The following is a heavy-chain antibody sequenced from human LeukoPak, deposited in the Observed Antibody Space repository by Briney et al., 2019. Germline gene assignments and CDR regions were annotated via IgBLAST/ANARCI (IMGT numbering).Heavy chain of an antibody. J-gene: IGHJ4*02. V-gene: IGHV3-23*01. Sequence: GGSLRLSCAASGFTFSSFAMRWVRQAPGKGLEWVSVISGGGDSTSYADSVKGRFTISRDNSKSTVYLQMNSLRAEDTAVYYGARETGDLDSWGQGTLVSVSS. CDR2: ISGGGDST. CDR3: ARETGDLDS. D-gene: IGHD3-10*01. CDR1: GFTFSSFA.